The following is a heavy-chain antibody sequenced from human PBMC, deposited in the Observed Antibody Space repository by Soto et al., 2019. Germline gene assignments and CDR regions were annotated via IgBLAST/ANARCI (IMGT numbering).Heavy chain of an antibody. CDR1: GYSFTSYW. CDR3: ATYLADDYGDFGFDY. CDR2: IYPGDSDT. D-gene: IGHD4-17*01. J-gene: IGHJ4*02. V-gene: IGHV5-51*01. Sequence: EVQLVPSGAEVKKPGESLKISCKGSGYSFTSYWIGWVRQMPGKGLEWMGIIYPGDSDTRYSPSFQGQVTISADKSISTAYLQWSSLKASDTAMYYCATYLADDYGDFGFDYWGQGTLVTVSS.